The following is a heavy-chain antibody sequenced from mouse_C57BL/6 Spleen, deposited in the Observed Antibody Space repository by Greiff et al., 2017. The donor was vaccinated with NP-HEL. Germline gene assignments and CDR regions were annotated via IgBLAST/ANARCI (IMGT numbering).Heavy chain of an antibody. D-gene: IGHD1-1*01. CDR1: GFTFSSYT. J-gene: IGHJ1*03. Sequence: EVKLVESGGGLVKPGGSLKLSCAASGFTFSSYTMSWVRQTPEKRLEWVATISGGGGNTYYPDSVKGRFTISRDNAKNTLYLPRSSLRSEETALYYCARQGITTRDFEVWGTGTTVTVSS. V-gene: IGHV5-9*01. CDR2: ISGGGGNT. CDR3: ARQGITTRDFEV.